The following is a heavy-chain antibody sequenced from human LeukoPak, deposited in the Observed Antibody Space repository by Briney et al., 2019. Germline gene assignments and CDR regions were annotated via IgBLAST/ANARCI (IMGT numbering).Heavy chain of an antibody. CDR2: ITASGTAM. CDR3: ARGTEIAGTRWFDP. Sequence: GGSLRLSCAASGFTFSSYSMNWVRQAPGKGLEWVSHITASGTAMFYADSVKGRFTISRDNSKNTLFLQMNSLRAEDTAVYYCARGTEIAGTRWFDPWGQGTLVTVSS. D-gene: IGHD2-15*01. V-gene: IGHV3-48*01. CDR1: GFTFSSYS. J-gene: IGHJ5*02.